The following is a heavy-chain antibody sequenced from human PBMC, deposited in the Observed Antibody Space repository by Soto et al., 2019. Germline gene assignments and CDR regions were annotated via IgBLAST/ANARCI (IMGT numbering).Heavy chain of an antibody. J-gene: IGHJ6*02. V-gene: IGHV4-61*01. CDR3: ARARCSSTSCYAGYYYGMDV. CDR2: IYYSGST. CDR1: GDSVNSGSYY. Sequence: QVQLQESGPGLVKPSETLSLTCSVSGDSVNSGSYYWSWIRQPPGKGLEWIGYIYYSGSTNYNPSLKSRVTISVDTSKNQFSLKLSSVTAADTAVYYCARARCSSTSCYAGYYYGMDVWGQGTTVTVSS. D-gene: IGHD2-2*01.